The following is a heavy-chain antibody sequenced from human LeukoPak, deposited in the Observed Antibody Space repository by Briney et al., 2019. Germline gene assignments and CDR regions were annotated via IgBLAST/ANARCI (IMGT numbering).Heavy chain of an antibody. CDR1: GYSISSGYY. V-gene: IGHV4-61*01. J-gene: IGHJ4*02. Sequence: SETLSLTCTVSGYSISSGYYWGWIRQPPGKGLEWIGYIYYSGSTNYNPSLKSRVTISVDTSKNQFSLKLSSVTAADTAVYYCARGRIVVATSFYYFDYWGQGTLVTVSS. CDR2: IYYSGST. D-gene: IGHD3-22*01. CDR3: ARGRIVVATSFYYFDY.